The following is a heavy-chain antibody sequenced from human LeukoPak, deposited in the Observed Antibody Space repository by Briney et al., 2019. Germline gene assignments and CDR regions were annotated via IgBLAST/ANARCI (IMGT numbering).Heavy chain of an antibody. CDR1: GFTFSSYS. D-gene: IGHD3-22*01. V-gene: IGHV3-48*04. CDR2: ISSSSSTI. J-gene: IGHJ4*02. Sequence: GGSLRLSCAASGFTFSSYSMNWVRQAPGKGLEWVSYISSSSSTIYYADSVKGRFTISRDNAKNSLYLQMNSLRAEDTAVYYCARDAGVYYYDSSGYLTFERPYYFDYWGQGTLVTVSS. CDR3: ARDAGVYYYDSSGYLTFERPYYFDY.